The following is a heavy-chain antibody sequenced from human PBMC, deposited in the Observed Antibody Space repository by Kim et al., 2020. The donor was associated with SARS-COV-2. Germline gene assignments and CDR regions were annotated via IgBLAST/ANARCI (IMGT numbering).Heavy chain of an antibody. CDR2: IIPILGIA. V-gene: IGHV1-69*04. CDR1: GGTFSSYA. CDR3: ARGRDGYIPYYFDY. J-gene: IGHJ4*02. D-gene: IGHD5-12*01. Sequence: SVKVSCKASGGTFSSYAISWVRQAPGQGLEWMGRIIPILGIANYAQKFQGRVTITADKSTSTAYMELSSLRSEDTAVYYCARGRDGYIPYYFDYWGQGTLVTVSS.